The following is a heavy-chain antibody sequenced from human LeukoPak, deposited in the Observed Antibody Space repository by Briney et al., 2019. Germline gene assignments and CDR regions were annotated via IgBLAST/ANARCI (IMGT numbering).Heavy chain of an antibody. CDR1: GFTFSSYG. CDR2: IWFDGSNK. J-gene: IGHJ4*02. D-gene: IGHD6-13*01. CDR3: ARSSSLPQHFDY. Sequence: GGSLRLSCAASGFTFSSYGMHWVRQAPGKGLEWVAVIWFDGSNKYYADSVKGRFTISRDNSKNTLYLQMSSLRAEDTAVYYCARSSSLPQHFDYWGQGTLVTVSS. V-gene: IGHV3-33*01.